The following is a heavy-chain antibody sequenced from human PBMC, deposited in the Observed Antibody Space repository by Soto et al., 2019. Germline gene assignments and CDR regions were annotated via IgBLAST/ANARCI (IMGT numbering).Heavy chain of an antibody. J-gene: IGHJ2*01. D-gene: IGHD3-22*01. Sequence: QLQESGPGLVKPSQTLSLTCSVSGGSINNNDYYWSWIRQTPGKGLEWIGYVYYSWSSDYIPSLKSRLSMSIDKSKNQFHLKLNSVTAADTATYYCARMSYFYDKWYFDLWGRGTLVTVSS. CDR3: ARMSYFYDKWYFDL. CDR2: VYYSWSS. V-gene: IGHV4-30-4*01. CDR1: GGSINNNDYY.